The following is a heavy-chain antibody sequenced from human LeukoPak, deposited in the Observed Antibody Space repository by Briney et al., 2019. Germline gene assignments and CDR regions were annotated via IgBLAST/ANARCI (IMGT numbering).Heavy chain of an antibody. CDR1: GGSFSGYY. J-gene: IGHJ3*02. CDR3: ARSRVGGRGYSYGSPRGYAFDI. V-gene: IGHV4-34*01. Sequence: SETLSLTCAVYGGSFSGYYWSWIRQPPGKGLEWIGEINHSGSTNYNPSLKSRVTISVDTSKNQFSLKLSSVTAADTAVYYCARSRVGGRGYSYGSPRGYAFDIWGQGTMVTVSS. D-gene: IGHD5-18*01. CDR2: INHSGST.